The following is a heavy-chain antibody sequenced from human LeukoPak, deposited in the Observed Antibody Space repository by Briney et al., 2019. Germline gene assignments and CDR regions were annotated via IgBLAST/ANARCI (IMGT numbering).Heavy chain of an antibody. CDR2: IGSSGSTI. CDR1: GFTFSDHY. V-gene: IGHV3-11*01. CDR3: ATDKSRVKSDDY. J-gene: IGHJ4*02. Sequence: KPGGSLRLSCAASGFTFSDHYMSWIRQAPGKGLEWVSYIGSSGSTIYYADSVKGRFTISRDNAKNSVFLQMNSLRVEDTAVYYCATDKSRVKSDDYWGQGTLVTVSS.